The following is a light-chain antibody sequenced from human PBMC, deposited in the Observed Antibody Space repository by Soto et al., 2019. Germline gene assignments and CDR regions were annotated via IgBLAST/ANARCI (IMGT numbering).Light chain of an antibody. J-gene: IGKJ1*01. V-gene: IGKV3-15*01. CDR1: HGVSTN. CDR2: GPS. CDR3: QQYYNWTWT. Sequence: EIVLTQSPATLSVSPGERATLSCRSSHGVSTNLAWYHQKPGQAPSRLIYGPSTRATGIPARVSGSGSGTDITLTISSLESEDFEVYHCQQYYNWTWTFGQGTKVEIE.